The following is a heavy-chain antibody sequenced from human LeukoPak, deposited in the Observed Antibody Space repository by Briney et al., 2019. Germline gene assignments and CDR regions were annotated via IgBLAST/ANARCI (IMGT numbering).Heavy chain of an antibody. CDR3: AKELVESTMVRGVIRYCYYYYMDV. Sequence: GGSLRLSCAASGFTFSSYSMNWVRQAPGKGLEWVSYISSSSSTIYYADSVKGRFTISRDNAKNSLSLQMNSLRAEDTAVYYCAKELVESTMVRGVIRYCYYYYMDVWGKGTTVTVSS. V-gene: IGHV3-48*01. CDR1: GFTFSSYS. D-gene: IGHD3-10*01. CDR2: ISSSSSTI. J-gene: IGHJ6*03.